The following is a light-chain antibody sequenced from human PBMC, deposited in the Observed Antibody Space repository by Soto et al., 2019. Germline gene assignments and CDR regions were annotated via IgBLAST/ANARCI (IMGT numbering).Light chain of an antibody. Sequence: QSVLTQPPSVSAAAGQKVTISCSGSSSNIGSDYVSWYQQLPGTAPKLLIYENNKRPSGIPDRFSGSKSGTSATLGITGLQAGDEADYYCAAWDKSLSGGVFGGGPKLTVL. CDR1: SSNIGSDY. CDR3: AAWDKSLSGGV. CDR2: ENN. V-gene: IGLV1-51*02. J-gene: IGLJ2*01.